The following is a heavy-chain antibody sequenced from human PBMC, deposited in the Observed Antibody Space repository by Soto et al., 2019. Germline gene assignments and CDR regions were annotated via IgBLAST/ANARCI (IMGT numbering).Heavy chain of an antibody. CDR1: GFILSDFG. V-gene: IGHV3-21*01. Sequence: GGSLRLSCIVSGFILSDFGVNWVRQAPGKGLEWVSFISSTSREIEYADSVRGRFTVSRDNAKNSVYLQMTSLRGEDTAVYYCVRYYDKSGYPFIFD. CDR3: VRYYDKSGYPFIFD. D-gene: IGHD3-22*01. CDR2: ISSTSREI. J-gene: IGHJ3*02.